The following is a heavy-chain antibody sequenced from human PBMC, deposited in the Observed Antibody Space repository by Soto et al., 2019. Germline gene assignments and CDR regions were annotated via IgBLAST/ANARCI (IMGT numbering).Heavy chain of an antibody. CDR2: IYHSGST. J-gene: IGHJ4*02. D-gene: IGHD3-22*01. Sequence: SETLSLTRSVASGSTTSNYSSRFRQPPGKGLEWIGYIYHSGSTYYNPSLKSRVTISVDRSKNQFSLKLSSVTAADTAVYYCARGGVDYYDSSGYYFSPYYFDYWGQGTLVTVSS. CDR3: ARGGVDYYDSSGYYFSPYYFDY. CDR1: SGSTTSNY. V-gene: IGHV4-59*12.